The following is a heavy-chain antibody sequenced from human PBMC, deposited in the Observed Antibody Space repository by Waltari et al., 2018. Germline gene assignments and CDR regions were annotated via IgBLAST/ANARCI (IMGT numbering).Heavy chain of an antibody. CDR3: ARLYGELPDS. J-gene: IGHJ4*02. D-gene: IGHD1-7*01. Sequence: QVQLQASGPGLVKPSETLSLPCNVPGGSFSRYYWCRIRQPPGTGLEWLGYMYSDGSTNYNPSLKSRVTMSVDTSKNQFSLKLSSVTAADTAVYYCARLYGELPDSWGQGTLVTVSS. CDR2: MYSDGST. V-gene: IGHV4-4*09. CDR1: GGSFSRYY.